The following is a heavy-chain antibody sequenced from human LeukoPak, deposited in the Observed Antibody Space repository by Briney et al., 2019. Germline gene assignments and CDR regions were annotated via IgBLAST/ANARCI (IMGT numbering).Heavy chain of an antibody. Sequence: PSETLSLTCTVSGGSISSSSYYWCWIRQPPGKGLEWIGSIYYSGSTYYNPSLKSRVTISVDTSKNQFSLKLSSVTAADTAVYYCARQGRGSRSWFDPWGQGTLVTVSS. CDR2: IYYSGST. D-gene: IGHD1-26*01. CDR1: GGSISSSSYY. V-gene: IGHV4-39*01. J-gene: IGHJ5*02. CDR3: ARQGRGSRSWFDP.